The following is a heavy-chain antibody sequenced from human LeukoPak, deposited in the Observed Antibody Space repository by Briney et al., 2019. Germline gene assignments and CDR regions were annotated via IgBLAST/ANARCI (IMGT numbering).Heavy chain of an antibody. Sequence: PGGSLRLSCAASGFTFSSYWMSWVRQAPGKGLEWVANIKQDGSEKYYVDSVKGRFTISRDNAKNSLYLQMNSLRAEDTAVYYCARDHGVYYDYVWGSYRSYYFDYWGQGTLVTVSS. D-gene: IGHD3-16*02. V-gene: IGHV3-7*01. CDR3: ARDHGVYYDYVWGSYRSYYFDY. J-gene: IGHJ4*02. CDR2: IKQDGSEK. CDR1: GFTFSSYW.